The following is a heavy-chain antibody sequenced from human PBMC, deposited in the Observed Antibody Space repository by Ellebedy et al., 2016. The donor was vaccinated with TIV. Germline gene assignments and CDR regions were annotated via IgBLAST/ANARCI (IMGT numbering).Heavy chain of an antibody. V-gene: IGHV4-59*01. Sequence: SETLSLTXTVSGASISSYYWSWIRQPPGKGLEWIGYIYYSVTTNYNPSLKSRVTISVDTSKKQFSLKLSSVTAADTAVYYCARDLRKGGMDVWGQGTTVTVSS. CDR3: ARDLRKGGMDV. J-gene: IGHJ6*02. CDR2: IYYSVTT. D-gene: IGHD3-9*01. CDR1: GASISSYY.